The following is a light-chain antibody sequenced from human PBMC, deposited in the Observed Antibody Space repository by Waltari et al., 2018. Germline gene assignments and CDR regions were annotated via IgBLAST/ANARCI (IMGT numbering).Light chain of an antibody. J-gene: IGLJ1*01. Sequence: QSALTQPASVSGSPGQSLTISCTGTSRHVGGYKYVSWYQQHPGKAPTLMIYDVSERPSGVSNRFSGSKSANTASLTIAVLQAEDEADYYCCSYAGSGTYVFGTGTKVTVL. CDR2: DVS. CDR3: CSYAGSGTYV. CDR1: SRHVGGYKY. V-gene: IGLV2-23*02.